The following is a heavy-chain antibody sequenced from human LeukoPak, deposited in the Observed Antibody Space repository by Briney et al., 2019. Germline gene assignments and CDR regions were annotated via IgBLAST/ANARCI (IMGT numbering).Heavy chain of an antibody. CDR3: ARDQRSSSSSFPLGY. CDR1: GYTSTSNY. D-gene: IGHD6-6*01. J-gene: IGHJ4*02. V-gene: IGHV1-2*02. Sequence: ASVKVSCKASGYTSTSNYIHWVRQAPGQGLEWMGIINPSGGGTNYAQKFQGRVTMTRDTSISTAYMELSRLRSDDTAVYYCARDQRSSSSSFPLGYWGQGTLVTVSS. CDR2: INPSGGGT.